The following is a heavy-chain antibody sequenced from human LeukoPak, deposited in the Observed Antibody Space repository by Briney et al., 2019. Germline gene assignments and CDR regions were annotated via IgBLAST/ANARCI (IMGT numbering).Heavy chain of an antibody. CDR2: INPDGTNT. Sequence: GGSLRLSCAASGFTFSSYWMHWVRQVPGKGLVWVSRINPDGTNTGYADSVKGRFSISRDNAKNTVYLQMNSLRVEDMAVYYCVRGLEIWGRGTLVTVYS. CDR1: GFTFSSYW. CDR3: VRGLEI. J-gene: IGHJ4*02. V-gene: IGHV3-74*01. D-gene: IGHD1-1*01.